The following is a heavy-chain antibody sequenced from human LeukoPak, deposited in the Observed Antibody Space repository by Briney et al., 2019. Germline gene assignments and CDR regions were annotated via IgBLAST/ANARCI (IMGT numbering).Heavy chain of an antibody. CDR1: GGSISSHY. D-gene: IGHD4-17*01. CDR2: IHYSGTT. V-gene: IGHV4-59*08. Sequence: SETLSLTCTVSGGSISSHYWSWIRQPPGKGLEWIGYIHYSGTTNYNPSLTSRVSISADTSENQMSLRLSSETAAGTAVYYCVRHLSGDYAWLDVWGQGTTVSVSS. J-gene: IGHJ6*02. CDR3: VRHLSGDYAWLDV.